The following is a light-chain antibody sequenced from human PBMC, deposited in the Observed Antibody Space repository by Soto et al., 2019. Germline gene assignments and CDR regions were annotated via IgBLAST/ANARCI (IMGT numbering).Light chain of an antibody. J-gene: IGLJ1*01. CDR1: SSDVGAYNY. CDR2: AVT. CDR3: CSYTVRRSHI. Sequence: QSALTQPPSASGSPGQSVTISCTGTSSDVGAYNYVSWYQQHPGKAPKLMNYAVTKRPPGVPARISGTNYGNAAYLTVSGLHVDDKVDYDSCSYTVRRSHILGSGTKVNVL. V-gene: IGLV2-8*01.